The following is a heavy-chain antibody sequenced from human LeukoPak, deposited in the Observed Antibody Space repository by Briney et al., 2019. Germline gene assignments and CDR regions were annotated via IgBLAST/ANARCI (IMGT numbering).Heavy chain of an antibody. D-gene: IGHD6-19*01. J-gene: IGHJ5*02. CDR1: GFTFSSYA. V-gene: IGHV3-23*01. CDR2: ISGSGGST. CDR3: AKGSIAVAGWWTFDP. Sequence: GGSLRPSCAASGFTFSSYAMSWVRQAPGKGLEWVSAISGSGGSTYYADSVKGRFTISRDNSKNTLYLQMNSLRAEDTAVYYCAKGSIAVAGWWTFDPWGQGTLVTVSS.